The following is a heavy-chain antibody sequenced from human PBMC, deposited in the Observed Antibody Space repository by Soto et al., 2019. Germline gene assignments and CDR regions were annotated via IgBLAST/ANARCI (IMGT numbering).Heavy chain of an antibody. CDR1: GGSFSGYY. D-gene: IGHD3-10*01. J-gene: IGHJ6*03. CDR2: INHSGST. CDR3: ARELNSMVRGVIPYYYYYMDV. V-gene: IGHV4-34*01. Sequence: SETLSLTCAVYGGSFSGYYWSWIRQPPGKGLEWIGEINHSGSTNYNPSLKSRVTISVDTSKNQFSLKLSSVTAADTAVYYCARELNSMVRGVIPYYYYYMDVWGKGTTVTVSS.